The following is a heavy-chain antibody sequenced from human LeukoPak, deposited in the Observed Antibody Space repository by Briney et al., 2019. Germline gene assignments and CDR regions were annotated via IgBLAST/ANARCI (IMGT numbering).Heavy chain of an antibody. CDR1: GGSFSGYY. CDR3: ARGSSQIRNFDL. J-gene: IGHJ2*01. Sequence: KPSETLSLTCAVYGGSFSGYYWSWIRQPPGKGLEWIGEINHSGSTNYNPSLKSRVTISVDTSKNQFSLKLSSVTAADTAVYYCARGSSQIRNFDLWGRGTLVTVSS. CDR2: INHSGST. V-gene: IGHV4-34*01.